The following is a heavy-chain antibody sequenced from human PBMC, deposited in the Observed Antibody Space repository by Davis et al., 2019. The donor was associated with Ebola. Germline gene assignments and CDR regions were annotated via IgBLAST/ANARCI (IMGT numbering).Heavy chain of an antibody. V-gene: IGHV1-18*04. J-gene: IGHJ4*02. D-gene: IGHD6-19*01. CDR3: ARDIAVAASDY. CDR2: ISAYNGNT. CDR1: GYTFTGYY. Sequence: AASVQVSCKASGYTFTGYYMNWVRQAPGQGLEWMGWISAYNGNTNYAQKLQGRVTMTTDTSTSTAYMELRSLRSDDTAVYYCARDIAVAASDYWGQGTLVTVSS.